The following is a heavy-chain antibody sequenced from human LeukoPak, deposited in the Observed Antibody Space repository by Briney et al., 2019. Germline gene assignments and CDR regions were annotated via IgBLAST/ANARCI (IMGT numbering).Heavy chain of an antibody. CDR1: GGTFSSYA. D-gene: IGHD3-9*01. CDR2: IIPILGIA. J-gene: IGHJ5*02. V-gene: IGHV1-69*04. CDR3: ARGRMTGYYRHNWFDP. Sequence: SVKVSCKASGGTFSSYAISWVRQAPGQGLEWMGRIIPILGIANYAQKFQGRVTITADKSTSTAYMELSSLRSEDTAVYYCARGRMTGYYRHNWFDPWGQGTLVTVSS.